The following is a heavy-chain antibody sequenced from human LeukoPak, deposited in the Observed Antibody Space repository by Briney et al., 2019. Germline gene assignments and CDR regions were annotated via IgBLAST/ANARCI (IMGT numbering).Heavy chain of an antibody. D-gene: IGHD2-2*01. V-gene: IGHV3-7*01. J-gene: IGHJ6*03. CDR2: IKQDGSEK. CDR1: GFTFSSYW. Sequence: GGSLRLSCAASGFTFSSYWMSWVRQAPGKGLEWVANIKQDGSEKYYVDSVKGRFTISRDNAKNSLYLQMNSQRAEDTAVYYCATNCSSTSCPGGYYYYYYMDVWGKGTTVTVSS. CDR3: ATNCSSTSCPGGYYYYYYMDV.